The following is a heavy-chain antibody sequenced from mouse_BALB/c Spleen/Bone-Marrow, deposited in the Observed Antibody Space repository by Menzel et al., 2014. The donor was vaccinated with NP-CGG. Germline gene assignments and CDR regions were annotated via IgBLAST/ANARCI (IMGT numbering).Heavy chain of an antibody. D-gene: IGHD1-2*01. Sequence: EVQGVESGGGLVKPGGSLKLSCAASGFTFSSCAMSWVRQTPEKRLEWVASISSGGSTYYPDSVKGRFTISRDNARNILYLQMSSLRSEDTAMYYCARVNYYGSFDYWGQGTTLTVSS. CDR3: ARVNYYGSFDY. V-gene: IGHV5-6-5*01. CDR1: GFTFSSCA. J-gene: IGHJ2*01. CDR2: ISSGGST.